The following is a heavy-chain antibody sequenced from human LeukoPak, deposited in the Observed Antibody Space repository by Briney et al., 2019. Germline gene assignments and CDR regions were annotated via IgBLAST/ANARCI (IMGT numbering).Heavy chain of an antibody. Sequence: ASVKVSCKASGYTFTGYYMHWVRQAPGQGLEWMGWINSNSGGTNYAQKFQGRVTMTRDTSISTAYMELSRLRSDDTAVYYCARDHSSSLADAFDIWGQGTMVTVSS. CDR1: GYTFTGYY. V-gene: IGHV1-2*02. CDR3: ARDHSSSLADAFDI. CDR2: INSNSGGT. D-gene: IGHD6-6*01. J-gene: IGHJ3*02.